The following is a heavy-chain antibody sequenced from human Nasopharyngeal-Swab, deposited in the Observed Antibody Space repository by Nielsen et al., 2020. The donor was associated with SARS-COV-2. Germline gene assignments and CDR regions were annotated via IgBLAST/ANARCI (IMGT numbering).Heavy chain of an antibody. J-gene: IGHJ4*02. CDR3: ARLKSTVSPIDY. Sequence: GGSLRLSCKGSGYSFTSYWIGWVRQMPGKGLEWMGIIYPGDSDTRYSPSFQGQVTISADKSISTAYLQWSSLKASDTAMYYCARLKSTVSPIDYWGQGTLVTVSS. CDR2: IYPGDSDT. CDR1: GYSFTSYW. V-gene: IGHV5-51*01. D-gene: IGHD4-17*01.